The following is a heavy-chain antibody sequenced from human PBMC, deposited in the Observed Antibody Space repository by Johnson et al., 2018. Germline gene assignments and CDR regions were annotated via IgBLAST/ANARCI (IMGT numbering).Heavy chain of an antibody. Sequence: QVQLVQSGGGVVQPGRSLRLSCAASGFTFSSYAMHWVRQAPGKGLEWVAVISYDGSNKYYADSVKGRFTISRANSKNPLYLQMNSLRVEDTAVYYCASASGGYYWAFNIWGQGTMVTVSS. V-gene: IGHV3-30-3*01. CDR2: ISYDGSNK. D-gene: IGHD1-26*01. CDR1: GFTFSSYA. CDR3: ASASGGYYWAFNI. J-gene: IGHJ3*02.